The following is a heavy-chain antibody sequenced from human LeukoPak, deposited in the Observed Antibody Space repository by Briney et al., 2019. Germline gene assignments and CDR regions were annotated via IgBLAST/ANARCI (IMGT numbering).Heavy chain of an antibody. CDR3: AKDIKVRMGARYFDY. V-gene: IGHV3-23*01. Sequence: GGSLLLSCAVSGFNFSSYWMNWVRRAPGKGLEWVSVISGSGGNTYYADSVKGRFTISRDNSKNTLYLQMNSLRAEDTAVYYCAKDIKVRMGARYFDYWGQGTLVTVSS. J-gene: IGHJ4*02. CDR1: GFNFSSYW. CDR2: ISGSGGNT. D-gene: IGHD3-16*01.